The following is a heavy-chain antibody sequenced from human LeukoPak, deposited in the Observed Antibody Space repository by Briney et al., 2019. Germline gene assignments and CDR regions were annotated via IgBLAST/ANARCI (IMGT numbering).Heavy chain of an antibody. Sequence: PGRSLRLSCAASGFTFSSYGMHWVRQAPGKGLEWVAVIWYDGSNKYYADSVKGRSTISRDNSKNTLYLQMNSLRVEDTAVYYCARDLGYSSGWPFNWFDPWGQGILVTVSS. J-gene: IGHJ5*02. CDR2: IWYDGSNK. CDR3: ARDLGYSSGWPFNWFDP. CDR1: GFTFSSYG. D-gene: IGHD6-19*01. V-gene: IGHV3-33*01.